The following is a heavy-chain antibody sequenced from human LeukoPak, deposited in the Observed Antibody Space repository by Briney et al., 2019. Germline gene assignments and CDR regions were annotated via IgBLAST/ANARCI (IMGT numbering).Heavy chain of an antibody. V-gene: IGHV1-18*04. CDR2: ISAYNGNT. CDR3: ARVWDRYDFWSGYGPQTNWFDP. CDR1: GYTFTGYY. D-gene: IGHD3-3*01. Sequence: ASVKVSCKASGYTFTGYYMHWVRQAPGQGLEWMGWISAYNGNTNYAQKLQGRVTMTTDTSTSTAYMELRSLRSDDTAVYYCARVWDRYDFWSGYGPQTNWFDPWGQGTLVTVSS. J-gene: IGHJ5*02.